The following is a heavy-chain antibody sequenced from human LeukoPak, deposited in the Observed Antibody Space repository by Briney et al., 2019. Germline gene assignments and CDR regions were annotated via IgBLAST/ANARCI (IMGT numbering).Heavy chain of an antibody. CDR1: GESISSYY. J-gene: IGHJ5*02. CDR2: IYTSGST. D-gene: IGHD6-13*01. Sequence: TSETLSLTCTVSGESISSYYWSWIRQPAGKGLEWIGRIYTSGSTNYNPSLKSRVTMSVDTSKNQFSLKLSSVTAADTAVYYCARDRVAAAGFWFDPWGQGTLVTVSS. CDR3: ARDRVAAAGFWFDP. V-gene: IGHV4-4*07.